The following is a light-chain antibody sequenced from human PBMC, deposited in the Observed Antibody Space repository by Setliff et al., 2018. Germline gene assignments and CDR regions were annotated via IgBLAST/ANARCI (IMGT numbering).Light chain of an antibody. CDR2: DVS. CDR1: NSDVGAYN. Sequence: QSALAQPASVSGSPGQSITISCTGTNSDVGAYNVSWYQRHPGEAPKLLLYDVSNRPSGISHRFSGSKSGSTASLTTSGLQAEDEADYFCSSYTNSRTVIFGGGTKVTVL. V-gene: IGLV2-14*03. J-gene: IGLJ2*01. CDR3: SSYTNSRTVI.